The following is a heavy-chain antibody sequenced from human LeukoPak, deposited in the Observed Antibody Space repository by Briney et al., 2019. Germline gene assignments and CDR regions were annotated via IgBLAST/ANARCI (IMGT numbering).Heavy chain of an antibody. J-gene: IGHJ4*02. D-gene: IGHD3-22*01. Sequence: SEPLSLTCTVSDDSIKNYFWTWIRQSPGKGLEWIGYVFYSGSTSYNPSLRSRLTMSVDTSKSQFSLNLKSVTAADTAVYYCARGTRRYYDGSGYYYGEFDYWGQGILVTVSS. CDR3: ARGTRRYYDGSGYYYGEFDY. CDR1: DDSIKNYF. CDR2: VFYSGST. V-gene: IGHV4-59*01.